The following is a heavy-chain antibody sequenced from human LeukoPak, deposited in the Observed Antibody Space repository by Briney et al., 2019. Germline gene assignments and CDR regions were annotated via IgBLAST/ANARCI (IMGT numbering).Heavy chain of an antibody. CDR2: ISYDGSNK. V-gene: IGHV3-30*18. Sequence: GRSLRLSCAASGFTFSSYGMHWVRQAPGKGLEWVAVISYDGSNKYYPDSVKGRFTISRDNSKNTLYLQMNSLRAEDTAVYYCAKEGRGAVADWGQGTLVTVSS. D-gene: IGHD6-19*01. J-gene: IGHJ4*02. CDR3: AKEGRGAVAD. CDR1: GFTFSSYG.